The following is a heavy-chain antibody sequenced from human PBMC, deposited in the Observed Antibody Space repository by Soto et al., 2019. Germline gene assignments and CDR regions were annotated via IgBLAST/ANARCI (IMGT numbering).Heavy chain of an antibody. CDR1: GVSMIDYY. D-gene: IGHD3-16*01. CDR2: LHYSGSA. Sequence: PSETLSLTCTASGVSMIDYYGSWIRQSPGNGLEHIGYLHYSGSANYNPSLKSRVTISMDRSKNQFSLKLNSVTAADTAIYYCARSGHTFAAVIWGQESWSPSPQ. CDR3: ARSGHTFAAVI. J-gene: IGHJ4*01. V-gene: IGHV4-59*01.